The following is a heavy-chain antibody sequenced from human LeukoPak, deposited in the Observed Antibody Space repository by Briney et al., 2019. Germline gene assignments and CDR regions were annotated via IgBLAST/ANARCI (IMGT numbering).Heavy chain of an antibody. J-gene: IGHJ4*02. CDR3: ARDRQVHGDYPSKNDY. V-gene: IGHV3-11*04. CDR1: GFTFSDYY. Sequence: GRSLRLSSAAAGFTFSDYYMRWIRQAPGRGLEWVSYIRRSGRTIYYADPVKGRFTISRDHAKNTLYLQMNSRRAEDTAVYYCARDRQVHGDYPSKNDYWGQGTLVTVS. D-gene: IGHD4-17*01. CDR2: IRRSGRTI.